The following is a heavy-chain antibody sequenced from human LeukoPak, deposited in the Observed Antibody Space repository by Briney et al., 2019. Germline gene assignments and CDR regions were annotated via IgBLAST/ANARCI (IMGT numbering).Heavy chain of an antibody. V-gene: IGHV7-4-1*02. D-gene: IGHD2-2*02. CDR2: INTITGNP. Sequence: ASVKVSCKASGYAFTNFAINWVRQAPGQGPEWMGWINTITGNPTYAQGFTGRFVFSLDTSVSTAYLQISSLKAEDTAVYYCARGVCSSTSCYIQGIDYWGQGTLVTVSS. CDR1: GYAFTNFA. J-gene: IGHJ4*02. CDR3: ARGVCSSTSCYIQGIDY.